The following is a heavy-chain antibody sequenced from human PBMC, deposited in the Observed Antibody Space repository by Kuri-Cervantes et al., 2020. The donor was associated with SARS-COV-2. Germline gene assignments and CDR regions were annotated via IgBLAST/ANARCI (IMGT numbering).Heavy chain of an antibody. J-gene: IGHJ6*03. CDR3: ARDLVVSSGWDYYMDV. Sequence: GESLKISCAASGFTFSSYGMHWVRQAPGKGLEWVADIWYDGSNKYYADSVKGRFTISRDNSKNTLYLQMNSLRAEDTAVYYCARDLVVSSGWDYYMDVWGKGTTVTVSS. CDR1: GFTFSSYG. V-gene: IGHV3-33*01. D-gene: IGHD6-19*01. CDR2: IWYDGSNK.